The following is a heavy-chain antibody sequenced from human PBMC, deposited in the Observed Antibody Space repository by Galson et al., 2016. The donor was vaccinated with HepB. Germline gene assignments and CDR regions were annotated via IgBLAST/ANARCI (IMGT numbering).Heavy chain of an antibody. Sequence: SVKVSCKASGGTFSSYAISWVRQAPGQGLEWMGGIIPIFGTANYAQKFQGRVTITADESTSTAYMELSSLRSEDTAVYYCARDRQQMVGDYNWFYPWGQGTLVTVSS. V-gene: IGHV1-69*13. CDR3: ARDRQQMVGDYNWFYP. J-gene: IGHJ5*02. CDR2: IIPIFGTA. D-gene: IGHD6-13*01. CDR1: GGTFSSYA.